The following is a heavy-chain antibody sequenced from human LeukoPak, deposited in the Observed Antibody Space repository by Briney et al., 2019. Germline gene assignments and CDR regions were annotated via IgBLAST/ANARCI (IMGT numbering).Heavy chain of an antibody. D-gene: IGHD6-19*01. V-gene: IGHV4-61*01. CDR3: ARDRPYSSGLYWYFDL. CDR1: GGSISSGNYY. Sequence: PSQTLSLTCTVSGGSISSGNYYWSWIRQPPGKGLEWIGYISYTGSTNYNPSLKSRVTISVDTSKNQFSLKLSSVTAADTAVYYCARDRPYSSGLYWYFDLWGRGTLVAVSS. J-gene: IGHJ2*01. CDR2: ISYTGST.